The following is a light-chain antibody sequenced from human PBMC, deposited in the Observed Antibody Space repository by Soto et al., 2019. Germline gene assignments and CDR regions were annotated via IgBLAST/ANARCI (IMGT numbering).Light chain of an antibody. CDR1: QSLLHRNGNTY. V-gene: IGKV2-28*01. CDR2: LGS. CDR3: MHALRTPYS. Sequence: DIVMTQSPLSLPVTPGEPASISCRSSQSLLHRNGNTYLDWYLQKPGQSPQLLIYLGSNRASGVPERCSGSGSGTDFTLKISRVEAEDVGIYYCMHALRTPYSFGQGTKLEIK. J-gene: IGKJ2*03.